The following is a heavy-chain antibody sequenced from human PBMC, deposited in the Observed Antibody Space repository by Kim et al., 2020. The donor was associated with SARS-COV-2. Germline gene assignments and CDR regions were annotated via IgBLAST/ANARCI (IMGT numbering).Heavy chain of an antibody. V-gene: IGHV1-3*01. J-gene: IGHJ4*02. D-gene: IGHD6-19*01. CDR3: AREQGIAVAGTRTRGY. Sequence: KFQGRVTITRDTSASTAYMELSSLRSEDTAVYYCAREQGIAVAGTRTRGYWGQGTLVTVSS.